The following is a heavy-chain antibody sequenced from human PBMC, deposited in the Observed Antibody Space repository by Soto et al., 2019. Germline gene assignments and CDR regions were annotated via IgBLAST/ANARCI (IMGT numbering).Heavy chain of an antibody. D-gene: IGHD3-22*01. V-gene: IGHV3-21*01. J-gene: IGHJ3*02. Sequence: GGSLRLSCAASGFTFSSYSMNWVRQAPGKGLEWVSSISSSSSYIYYADSVKGRFTISRDNAKNSLYLQMNSLRAEDTAVYYCAREKYYYDSSGVGAFDIWGQGTMVTVSS. CDR1: GFTFSSYS. CDR2: ISSSSSYI. CDR3: AREKYYYDSSGVGAFDI.